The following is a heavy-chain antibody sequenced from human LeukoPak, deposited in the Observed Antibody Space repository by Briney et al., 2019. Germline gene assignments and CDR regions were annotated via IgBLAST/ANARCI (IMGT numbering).Heavy chain of an antibody. CDR1: GYTFTGYY. V-gene: IGHV1-69*06. J-gene: IGHJ6*03. CDR3: ASNEQQLVLGYYYYYYMDV. Sequence: ASVKVSCKASGYTFTGYYIHWVRQAPGQGLEWMGGIIPIFGTANYAQKFQGRVTITADKSTSTAYMELSSLRSEDTAVYYCASNEQQLVLGYYYYYYMDVWGKGTTVTVSS. CDR2: IIPIFGTA. D-gene: IGHD6-13*01.